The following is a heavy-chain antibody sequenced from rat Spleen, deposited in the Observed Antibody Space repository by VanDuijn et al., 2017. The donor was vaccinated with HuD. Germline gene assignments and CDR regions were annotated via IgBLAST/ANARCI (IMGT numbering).Heavy chain of an antibody. V-gene: IGHV5-7*01. Sequence: EVQLVESGGGLVQPGRSLKFSCAASGFTFSDYNMAWVRQAPKKGLEWVATITYDGSGTYYRDSVKGRYTISRDNAKDILYLQMDSLRSEDTATYYCTRPNWDLGFDYWGQGTLVTVSS. CDR1: GFTFSDYN. CDR3: TRPNWDLGFDY. D-gene: IGHD5-1*01. CDR2: ITYDGSGT. J-gene: IGHJ3*01.